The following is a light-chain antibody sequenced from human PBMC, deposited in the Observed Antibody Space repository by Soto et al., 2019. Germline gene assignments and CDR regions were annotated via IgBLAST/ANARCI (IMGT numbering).Light chain of an antibody. J-gene: IGLJ3*02. Sequence: QSALTQPPSASGSPGQSVTISCTGTSSDVGDYNYVSWYQQYPGKAPKLMIYGVTKRPSGVPDRFSGSKSGNTASLTVSGLQAEDEADYYCSSYASSNWVFGGGTKVTVL. CDR3: SSYASSNWV. CDR1: SSDVGDYNY. CDR2: GVT. V-gene: IGLV2-8*01.